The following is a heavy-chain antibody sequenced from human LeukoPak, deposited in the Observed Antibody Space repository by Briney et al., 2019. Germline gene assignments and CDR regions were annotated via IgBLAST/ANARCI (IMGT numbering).Heavy chain of an antibody. CDR1: GFTFSNYS. CDR2: TTSSGSYI. J-gene: IGHJ4*02. V-gene: IGHV3-21*01. Sequence: PGGSLRLSYAASGFTFSNYSMNWVRQAPGKGLEWVSSTTSSGSYIYYADSVKGRFTISRDNARNSLYLQMNSLRAEDTAIYYCARAEALKFRDFDYWGQGTLVTISS. CDR3: ARAEALKFRDFDY.